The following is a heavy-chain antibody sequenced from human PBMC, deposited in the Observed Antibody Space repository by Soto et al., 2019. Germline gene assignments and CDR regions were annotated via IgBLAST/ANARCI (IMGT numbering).Heavy chain of an antibody. CDR1: GFTFSSYA. J-gene: IGHJ4*02. V-gene: IGHV3-23*01. Sequence: PGGSLRLSCASSGFTFSSYAMSWVRQDPGKGLEWVSAISGSGGSTYYADSVKGRFTISRDNSKNTLYLQMNSLRAEDTAVYYCAKGLGDFWSGNYFDYWGQGTLVTVSS. CDR3: AKGLGDFWSGNYFDY. D-gene: IGHD3-3*01. CDR2: ISGSGGST.